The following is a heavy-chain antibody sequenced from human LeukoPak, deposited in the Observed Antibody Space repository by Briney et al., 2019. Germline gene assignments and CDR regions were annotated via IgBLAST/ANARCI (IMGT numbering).Heavy chain of an antibody. CDR3: VRGEVTYSLDY. Sequence: PGGSLRLSCTSSGFAFDDYGMGWVRQAPGKGLEWVSGINWNGDSTNYADSVKGRFTISRDKAKTSLFLQMNSLRVDDMALYYCVRGEVTYSLDYWGQGTLVIVSA. D-gene: IGHD2-15*01. CDR2: INWNGDST. V-gene: IGHV3-20*04. J-gene: IGHJ4*02. CDR1: GFAFDDYG.